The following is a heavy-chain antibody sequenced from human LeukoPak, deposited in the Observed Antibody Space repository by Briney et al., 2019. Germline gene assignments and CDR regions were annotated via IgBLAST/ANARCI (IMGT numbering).Heavy chain of an antibody. CDR1: GYSISSGYY. Sequence: SETLSLTCTVSGYSISSGYYWGWIRQPPGEGLEWIGSIYHNGSTYYNPSLKSRVTISVDTSKNQFSLKLSSVTAADTAVYYCARGGYYDILTGYYTYYFDYWGQGTLVTVSS. J-gene: IGHJ4*02. CDR3: ARGGYYDILTGYYTYYFDY. CDR2: IYHNGST. V-gene: IGHV4-38-2*02. D-gene: IGHD3-9*01.